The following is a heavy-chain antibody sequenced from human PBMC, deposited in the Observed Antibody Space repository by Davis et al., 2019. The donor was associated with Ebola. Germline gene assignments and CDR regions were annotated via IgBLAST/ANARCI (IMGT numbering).Heavy chain of an antibody. CDR3: AKATSGRLASVFDY. V-gene: IGHV3-48*03. J-gene: IGHJ4*02. D-gene: IGHD1-1*01. CDR1: GFTFSSYE. CDR2: ISSSSSTI. Sequence: GESLKISCAASGFTFSSYEMNWVRQAPGKGLEWVSYISSSSSTIYYADSVKGRFTISRDNAKNSLYLQMNSLRAEDTALYYCAKATSGRLASVFDYWGQGTLVTVSS.